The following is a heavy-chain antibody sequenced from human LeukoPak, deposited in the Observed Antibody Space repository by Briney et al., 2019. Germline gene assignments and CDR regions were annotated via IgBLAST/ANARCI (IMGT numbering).Heavy chain of an antibody. V-gene: IGHV1-46*01. Sequence: ASVKVSCKASGYTFTSYYMHWVRQAPGQGLEWMGIINPSGGSTSYAQKFQGRVTMTRDTSTSTVYMELSSLRSEDTAVYYCAKDRTGVRFLEWSYYYYGMDVWGQGTTVTVSS. D-gene: IGHD3-3*01. CDR1: GYTFTSYY. CDR2: INPSGGST. J-gene: IGHJ6*02. CDR3: AKDRTGVRFLEWSYYYYGMDV.